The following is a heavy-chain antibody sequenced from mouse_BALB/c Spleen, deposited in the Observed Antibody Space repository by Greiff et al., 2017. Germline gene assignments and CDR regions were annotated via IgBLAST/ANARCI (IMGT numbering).Heavy chain of an antibody. J-gene: IGHJ4*01. CDR3: GYGNYGAMDY. Sequence: EVKLVESGPGLVKPSQSLSLTCTVTGYSITSDYAWNWIRQFPGNKLEWMGYISYSGSTSYNPSLKSRISITRDTSKNQFFLQLNSVTTEDTATYYCGYGNYGAMDYWGQGTSVTVSS. V-gene: IGHV3-2*02. CDR2: ISYSGST. CDR1: GYSITSDYA. D-gene: IGHD2-10*02.